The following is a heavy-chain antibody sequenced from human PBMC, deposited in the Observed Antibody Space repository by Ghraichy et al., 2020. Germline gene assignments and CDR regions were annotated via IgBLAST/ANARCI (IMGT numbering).Heavy chain of an antibody. CDR3: ARGLGDSSYSPSVY. V-gene: IGHV3-23*01. D-gene: IGHD6-6*01. Sequence: GGSLRLSCAASGFTFSIYGMSWVRQVPGKGLEWVSVMSGSGSETFYADSVKGRFTISRDTSRNTLFLQMNSLRAEDTAIYYCARGLGDSSYSPSVYWGQGTLVTVSS. CDR1: GFTFSIYG. CDR2: MSGSGSET. J-gene: IGHJ4*02.